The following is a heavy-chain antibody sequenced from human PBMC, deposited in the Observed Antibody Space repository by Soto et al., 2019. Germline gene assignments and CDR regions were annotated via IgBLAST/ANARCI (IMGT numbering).Heavy chain of an antibody. Sequence: QTGGSLRLSCSASGFIFSNYWMTWVRQAPGKGLEWLANIKQDGSHKYYVDSVNGRFTISRDNAKNSVYLQMSGLRAEDTAVYYCARIGYSSSSLDYWGQGTLVTVSS. CDR2: IKQDGSHK. CDR3: ARIGYSSSSLDY. V-gene: IGHV3-7*03. D-gene: IGHD6-6*01. CDR1: GFIFSNYW. J-gene: IGHJ4*02.